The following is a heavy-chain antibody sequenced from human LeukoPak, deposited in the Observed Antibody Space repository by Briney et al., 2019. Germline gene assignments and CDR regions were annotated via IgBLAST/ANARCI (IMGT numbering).Heavy chain of an antibody. D-gene: IGHD3-3*01. CDR2: ISYDGNNK. Sequence: GGSLRLSCAASGFSFGDYGMHWVRQAPGKGLEWVAVISYDGNNKDYADSVKGRFTISRDNSKNTLYLQMNSLRTDDTAVYFCTTFGVVILGNWFDLWGQGTLVTVSS. J-gene: IGHJ5*02. CDR1: GFSFGDYG. CDR3: TTFGVVILGNWFDL. V-gene: IGHV3-30*03.